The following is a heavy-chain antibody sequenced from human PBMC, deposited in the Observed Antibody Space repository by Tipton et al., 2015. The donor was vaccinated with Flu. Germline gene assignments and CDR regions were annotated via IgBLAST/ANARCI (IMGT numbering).Heavy chain of an antibody. V-gene: IGHV4-39*07. J-gene: IGHJ5*02. CDR2: TYLSGST. CDR1: GGSIISSDYY. Sequence: TLSLTCTVSGGSIISSDYYWGWIRQPPGKGLEWIGSTYLSGSTDSNPTLKSPVTILLDTSKNQFSLKLSSVTAADTGVYYCAKGASSGWCDPWGQGTLVTVS. CDR3: AKGASSGWCDP. D-gene: IGHD2-8*02.